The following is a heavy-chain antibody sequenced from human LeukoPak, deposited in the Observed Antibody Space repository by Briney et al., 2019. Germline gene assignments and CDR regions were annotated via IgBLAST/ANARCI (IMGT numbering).Heavy chain of an antibody. D-gene: IGHD1-26*01. Sequence: PGGSLRLSCAASGFTFSSYTMNWVRQAPGKGLEWVSSISITSDYIYYPDSMKGRFTISRDNAKNSLYLQMSSLRAEDTAVYYCARARSSGSHRVVNAFDVWGQGTMVTVSS. CDR3: ARARSSGSHRVVNAFDV. J-gene: IGHJ3*01. CDR2: ISITSDYI. V-gene: IGHV3-21*01. CDR1: GFTFSSYT.